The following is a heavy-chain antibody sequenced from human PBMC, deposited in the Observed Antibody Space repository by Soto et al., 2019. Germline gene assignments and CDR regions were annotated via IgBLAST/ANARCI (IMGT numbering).Heavy chain of an antibody. D-gene: IGHD2-2*01. CDR1: GGSISSYY. Sequence: SETLSLTCTVSGGSISSYYRSWIRQPPGKGLEWIGYIYYSGSTNHNPSLKSRVTISVDTSKNQFSLKLSSVTAADTAVYYCARLEYCSSTSCYAGGEGNWFDPWGQGTLVTVSS. J-gene: IGHJ5*02. V-gene: IGHV4-59*08. CDR2: IYYSGST. CDR3: ARLEYCSSTSCYAGGEGNWFDP.